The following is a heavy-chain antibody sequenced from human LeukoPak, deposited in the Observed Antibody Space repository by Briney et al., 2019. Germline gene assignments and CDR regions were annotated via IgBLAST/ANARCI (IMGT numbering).Heavy chain of an antibody. Sequence: PGGSLRLSCAASGFTFSSYWMHWVRQAPGKGLVWVSRINSDGSSTSYADSVKGRFTISRDNAKNTLYLQMNSLRPEDTAVYYCARDHPSVAEGVDPWGRGTLVTVSS. CDR2: INSDGSST. J-gene: IGHJ5*02. CDR1: GFTFSSYW. CDR3: ARDHPSVAEGVDP. D-gene: IGHD6-19*01. V-gene: IGHV3-74*01.